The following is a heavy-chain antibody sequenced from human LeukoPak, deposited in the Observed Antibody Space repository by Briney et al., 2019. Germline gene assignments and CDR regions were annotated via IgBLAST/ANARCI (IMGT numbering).Heavy chain of an antibody. CDR1: GFSFSGYG. J-gene: IGHJ3*02. V-gene: IGHV3-23*01. D-gene: IGHD3-22*01. CDR2: ISPSGDST. CDR3: SRGGMIVVVITSDDAFDM. Sequence: GGSLRLSCAASGFSFSGYGMNWVRQAPGKGLEWVSAISPSGDSTSYADSVKGRFTISRDNSKSTLYLQMNSLKTEDTAVYYCSRGGMIVVVITSDDAFDMWGQGTMVTVSS.